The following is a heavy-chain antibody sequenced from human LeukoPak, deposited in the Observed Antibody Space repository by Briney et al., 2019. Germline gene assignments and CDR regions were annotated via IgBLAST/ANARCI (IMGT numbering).Heavy chain of an antibody. CDR1: GYTFTSYG. Sequence: ASVKVSCKASGYTFTSYGISWVRQAPGQGLEWMGWISAYNGNTNYAQKLQGRVTMTTDTSTSTAYMELRSLRSDDTAEYYCAREIRLRYFDWLLSPLVGAFDIWGQGTMVAVSS. CDR3: AREIRLRYFDWLLSPLVGAFDI. V-gene: IGHV1-18*01. CDR2: ISAYNGNT. J-gene: IGHJ3*02. D-gene: IGHD3-9*01.